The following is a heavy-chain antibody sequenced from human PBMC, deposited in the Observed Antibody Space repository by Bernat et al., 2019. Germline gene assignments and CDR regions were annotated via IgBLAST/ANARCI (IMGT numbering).Heavy chain of an antibody. D-gene: IGHD3-3*01. CDR3: VRISRGDGNY. CDR2: INPDGTTT. CDR1: GFSFSSYW. Sequence: EVQLVESGGGLVQPGGSLRLSCAASGFSFSSYWMHWVRQAPGKGLLWVSQINPDGTTTTYADSVKGRFTVSRDNAKNTLYLQMNSLRVEDTAVYYCVRISRGDGNYGGQGTLVTVSS. J-gene: IGHJ4*02. V-gene: IGHV3-74*03.